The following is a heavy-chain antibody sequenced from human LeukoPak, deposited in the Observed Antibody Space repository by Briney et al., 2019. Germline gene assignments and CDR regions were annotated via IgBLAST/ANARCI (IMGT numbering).Heavy chain of an antibody. V-gene: IGHV1-8*03. D-gene: IGHD6-19*01. J-gene: IGHJ5*02. CDR3: AKMTVSGRDNWFDP. CDR2: LNPNSGNT. CDR1: GYTFTRNG. Sequence: ASVKVSCKASGYTFTRNGINWVRQATGQGLEWMGWLNPNSGNTGYAQKFQGRVTITRNTSINTAYMELTSLTSEDTAVYYCAKMTVSGRDNWFDPWGQGTLVTVSS.